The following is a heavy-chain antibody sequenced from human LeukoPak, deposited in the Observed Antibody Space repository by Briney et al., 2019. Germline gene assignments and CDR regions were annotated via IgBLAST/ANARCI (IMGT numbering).Heavy chain of an antibody. Sequence: GGPLRLSCAASGFTFSSYSMNWVRQAPGKGLEWVSYISSSSSTIYYADSVKGRFTISRDNAKNSLYLQMNSLRAEDTAVYYCARLKYYDILTGYYGWGQGTLVTVSS. V-gene: IGHV3-48*01. CDR2: ISSSSSTI. CDR3: ARLKYYDILTGYYG. D-gene: IGHD3-9*01. CDR1: GFTFSSYS. J-gene: IGHJ4*02.